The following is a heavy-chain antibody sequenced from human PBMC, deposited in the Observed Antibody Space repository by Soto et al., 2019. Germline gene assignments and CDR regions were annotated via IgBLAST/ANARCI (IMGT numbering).Heavy chain of an antibody. J-gene: IGHJ4*02. D-gene: IGHD4-17*01. CDR2: ISYDGSNK. CDR1: GFTFSSYG. Sequence: PGGSLRLSCAASGFTFSSYGMHLVRQAPGKGLECVSVISYDGSNKYYADSVKGRFTISRDNSKNTLYLQMNSLRAEDTAVYYCAKEGTYTVPYFDYWGQGTLVTVSS. V-gene: IGHV3-30*18. CDR3: AKEGTYTVPYFDY.